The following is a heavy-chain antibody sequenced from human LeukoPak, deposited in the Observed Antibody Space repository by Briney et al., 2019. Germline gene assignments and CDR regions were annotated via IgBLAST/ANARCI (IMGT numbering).Heavy chain of an antibody. CDR3: ARDPFLAVAGAFGY. D-gene: IGHD6-19*01. J-gene: IGHJ4*02. Sequence: ASVKVSCKASGYTFTSYAMHWVRQAPGQRLEWMGWINAGNGNTKYSQKFQGRVTITRDTSASTAYMELSSLRSEDTAVYYCARDPFLAVAGAFGYWGQGTLVTVSS. CDR2: INAGNGNT. V-gene: IGHV1-3*01. CDR1: GYTFTSYA.